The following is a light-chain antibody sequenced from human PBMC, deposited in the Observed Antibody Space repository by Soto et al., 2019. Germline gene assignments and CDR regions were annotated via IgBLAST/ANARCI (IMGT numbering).Light chain of an antibody. V-gene: IGKV3-11*01. CDR1: QSVSSH. J-gene: IGKJ2*01. CDR2: DAS. Sequence: EIVLTQSPATLSLSPGERATLSCRASQSVSSHLAWYQQKPGQAPRLFIYDASNRATGIPARFSGSGSGTDFTLTISSLEPEDFAVYYCQQYNSYSRYTFGQGTKLEIK. CDR3: QQYNSYSRYT.